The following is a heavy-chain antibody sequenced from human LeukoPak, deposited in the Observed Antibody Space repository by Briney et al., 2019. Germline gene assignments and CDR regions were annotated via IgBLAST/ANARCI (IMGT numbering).Heavy chain of an antibody. V-gene: IGHV1-58*02. J-gene: IGHJ5*02. Sequence: GTSVKVSCKASGFTFTSSAMQWVRQARGQRLEWIGWIVVGSGNTNYAQKFQERVTITRDMSTSTAYMELSSLRSEDTAVYYCAADRSYGDYVGTYNWFDPWGQGTLVTVSS. CDR3: AADRSYGDYVGTYNWFDP. CDR2: IVVGSGNT. CDR1: GFTFTSSA. D-gene: IGHD4-17*01.